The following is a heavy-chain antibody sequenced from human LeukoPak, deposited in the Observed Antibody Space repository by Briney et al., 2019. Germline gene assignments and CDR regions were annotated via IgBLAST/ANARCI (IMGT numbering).Heavy chain of an antibody. D-gene: IGHD3-22*01. CDR1: GYSISSGYY. Sequence: SETLSLTCTVSGYSISSGYYWGWIRQPPGKGLEWIGNIYPSGGTYYNPSLKSRVTISVDTSKNQFSLKLRSVTAADTAVYYCARRSRDSGGYPGMVDYWGQGTLVTVTS. J-gene: IGHJ4*02. CDR2: IYPSGGT. V-gene: IGHV4-38-2*02. CDR3: ARRSRDSGGYPGMVDY.